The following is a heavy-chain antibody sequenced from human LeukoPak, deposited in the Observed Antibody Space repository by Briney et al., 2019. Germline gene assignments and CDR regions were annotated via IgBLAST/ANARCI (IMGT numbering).Heavy chain of an antibody. CDR1: GFTFISYA. J-gene: IGHJ4*02. V-gene: IGHV3-23*01. CDR3: AKESPVFDY. Sequence: GGSLRLSCAASGFTFISYAMSWVRQAPGKRLEWVSVISGNGGSTHYADSAKGRITISRDNSKNTLYLQMSSLRAEDTAVYYCAKESPVFDYWGQGTLVTVSS. CDR2: ISGNGGST.